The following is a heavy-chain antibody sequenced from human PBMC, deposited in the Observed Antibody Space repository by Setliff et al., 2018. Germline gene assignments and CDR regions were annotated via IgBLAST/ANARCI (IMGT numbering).Heavy chain of an antibody. D-gene: IGHD3-3*01. CDR3: ARGRDYNFWSGYYSPDAFDI. J-gene: IGHJ3*02. CDR2: IYYSGST. V-gene: IGHV4-39*07. Sequence: SETLSLTCTVSGGSISSSSYYWGWIRQPPGKGLEWIGSIYYSGSTYYNPSLKSRVTISVDTSKNQFSLKLSSVTAADTAVYYCARGRDYNFWSGYYSPDAFDIWGQGTMVT. CDR1: GGSISSSSYY.